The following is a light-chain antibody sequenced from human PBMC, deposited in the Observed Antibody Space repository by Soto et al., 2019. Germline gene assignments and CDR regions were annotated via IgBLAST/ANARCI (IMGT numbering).Light chain of an antibody. Sequence: EIVLTQSPGTLSLSPGDRATLSCRASESVSSTYLAWYQQKPGQAPRLLIYVASSRASGIPDRFSGSGSGTDFTLTISRLEPEDFAVYYCQQYGSSPPDTFGGGTKVEIK. CDR1: ESVSSTY. J-gene: IGKJ4*01. V-gene: IGKV3-20*01. CDR3: QQYGSSPPDT. CDR2: VAS.